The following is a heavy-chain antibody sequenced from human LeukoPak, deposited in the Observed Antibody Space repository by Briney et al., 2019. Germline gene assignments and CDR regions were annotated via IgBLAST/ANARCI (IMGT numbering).Heavy chain of an antibody. V-gene: IGHV1-2*02. CDR1: GYTFTDYS. D-gene: IGHD3-10*01. CDR3: ARGYYGSGSYKGIDY. J-gene: IGHJ4*02. CDR2: INPNSGGT. Sequence: ASVKVSCKASGYTFTDYSMHWVRQAPGQGLEWMGWINPNSGGTNYAQKFQGRVTMTRDTSISTAYMELSRLRSEDTAVYYCARGYYGSGSYKGIDYWGQGTLVTVSS.